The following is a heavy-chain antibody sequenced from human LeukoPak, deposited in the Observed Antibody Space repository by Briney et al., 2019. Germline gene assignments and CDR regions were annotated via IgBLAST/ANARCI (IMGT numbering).Heavy chain of an antibody. D-gene: IGHD5-24*01. J-gene: IGHJ3*02. CDR1: GYTFTSYD. CDR2: MNPNSGNT. V-gene: IGHV1-8*03. CDR3: ARGRWLQLVGIRGDDAFDI. Sequence: ASVRVSCKASGYTFTSYDINWVRQATGQGLEWMGWMNPNSGNTGYAQKFQGRVTITRNTSISTAYMELSSLRSDDTAVYYCARGRWLQLVGIRGDDAFDIWGQGTMVTVSS.